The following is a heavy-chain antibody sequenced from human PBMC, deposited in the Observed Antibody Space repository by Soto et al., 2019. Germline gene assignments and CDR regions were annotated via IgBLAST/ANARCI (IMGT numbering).Heavy chain of an antibody. J-gene: IGHJ5*02. CDR2: INHSGST. CDR3: ARAAIAARLRWFDP. Sequence: QSQTLSLTCAVYGGSFSGYYWSWIRQPPGKGLEWIGEINHSGSTNYNPSLKSRVTISVDTSKNQFSLKLSSVTAADTAVYYCARAAIAARLRWFDPWGQGTLVTVSS. V-gene: IGHV4-34*01. CDR1: GGSFSGYY. D-gene: IGHD6-6*01.